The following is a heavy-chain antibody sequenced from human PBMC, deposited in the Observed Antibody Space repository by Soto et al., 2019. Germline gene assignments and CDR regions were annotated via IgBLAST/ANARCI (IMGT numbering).Heavy chain of an antibody. CDR2: INAGNGNT. J-gene: IGHJ4*02. V-gene: IGHV1-3*01. D-gene: IGHD3-10*01. CDR3: ARGWARAMVRGVVCDY. Sequence: ASVKVSCKASGYTFTSYAMHWVRQAPGQRLEWTGWINAGNGNTKYSQKFQGRVTITRDTSASTAYMELSSLRSEDTAVYYCARGWARAMVRGVVCDYWGQGTPVTVSS. CDR1: GYTFTSYA.